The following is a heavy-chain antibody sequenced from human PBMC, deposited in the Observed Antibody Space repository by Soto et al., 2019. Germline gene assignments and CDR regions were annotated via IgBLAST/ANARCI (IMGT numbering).Heavy chain of an antibody. Sequence: GGSLRLSCAASGFTFSSYGMHWVRQAPGKGLEWVAVIWYDGSNKYYADSVKGRFTISRDNSKNMLYLQMNSLRAEDTAVYYCARDTIHYGMDVWGQGTTVTVSS. CDR1: GFTFSSYG. V-gene: IGHV3-33*01. CDR2: IWYDGSNK. D-gene: IGHD3-3*01. CDR3: ARDTIHYGMDV. J-gene: IGHJ6*02.